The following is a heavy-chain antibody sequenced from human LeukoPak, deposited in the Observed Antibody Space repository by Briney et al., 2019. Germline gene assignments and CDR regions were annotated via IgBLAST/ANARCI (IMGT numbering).Heavy chain of an antibody. CDR3: AGQYSRSSPFDY. CDR1: GYSFNNYW. J-gene: IGHJ4*02. D-gene: IGHD6-6*01. V-gene: IGHV5-51*01. Sequence: GESLKISCKGFGYSFNNYWIGWVRQMPGKGLECMGIIYPGGSDTRYSPSFQGQVTISADKSINTAYLQWSSLKASGTAMYYCAGQYSRSSPFDYWGQGTLVTVPS. CDR2: IYPGGSDT.